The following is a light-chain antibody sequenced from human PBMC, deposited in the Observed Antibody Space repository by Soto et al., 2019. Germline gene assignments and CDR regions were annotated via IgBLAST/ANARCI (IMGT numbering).Light chain of an antibody. CDR1: QDIAIY. Sequence: IHFTQSPSSLSASVGDRVTITCRASQDIAIYLAWYQQKPGEAPKLLIYVASTLQSGVPSRFSGSGSGTEFTLTISRLQPDDVAAYYCLQYSSHSWTFGQGTKVDIK. CDR3: LQYSSHSWT. J-gene: IGKJ1*01. CDR2: VAS. V-gene: IGKV1-9*01.